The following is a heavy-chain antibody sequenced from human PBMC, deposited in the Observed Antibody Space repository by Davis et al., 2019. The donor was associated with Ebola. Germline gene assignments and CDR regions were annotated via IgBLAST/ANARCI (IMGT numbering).Heavy chain of an antibody. Sequence: GESLKISCAASGFTFSSYGMHWVRQAPGKGLEWVALISYEGSKKYYADSVEGRFTISRDNSKNTLYLQMNSLRPEDTAVYYCAKYMMIAAVAPFDYWGQGTLVTVSS. V-gene: IGHV3-30*18. CDR1: GFTFSSYG. J-gene: IGHJ4*02. CDR2: ISYEGSKK. CDR3: AKYMMIAAVAPFDY. D-gene: IGHD6-19*01.